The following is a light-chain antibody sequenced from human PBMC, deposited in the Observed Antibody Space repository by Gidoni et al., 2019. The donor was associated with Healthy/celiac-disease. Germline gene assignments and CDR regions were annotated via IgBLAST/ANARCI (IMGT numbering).Light chain of an antibody. J-gene: IGKJ1*01. CDR1: QGISNY. V-gene: IGKV1-27*01. CDR3: QKYNSAPRT. CDR2: AAS. Sequence: DIQITQSPSSLSASVGDRVTITFRASQGISNYLAWYQQKPGKVPKLLIYAASTLQSGVPSRFSGSGSGTDFTLTISSLKPEDVATYYCQKYNSAPRTFGQGTKVEIK.